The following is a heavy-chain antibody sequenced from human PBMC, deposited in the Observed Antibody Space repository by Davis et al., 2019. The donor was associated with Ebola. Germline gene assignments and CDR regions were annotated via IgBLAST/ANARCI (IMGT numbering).Heavy chain of an antibody. Sequence: GGSLRLSCAASGFIFGNYFMSWVRQAPGKGLEWVATIKQDGSEKYYVDSVKGRFTISRDNSKNTVYLQINSLRAEDTAVYYCARFQGRGSSPTYFDCWGQGTLVTVSS. J-gene: IGHJ4*02. V-gene: IGHV3-7*01. D-gene: IGHD6-6*01. CDR3: ARFQGRGSSPTYFDC. CDR1: GFIFGNYF. CDR2: IKQDGSEK.